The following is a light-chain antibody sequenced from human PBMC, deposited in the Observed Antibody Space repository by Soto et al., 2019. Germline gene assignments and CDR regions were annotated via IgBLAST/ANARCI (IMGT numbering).Light chain of an antibody. J-gene: IGKJ1*01. CDR3: QHRSNWPKT. Sequence: IVLTQSPATLSLSPGATATLSCRASQSVSSYLAWYQQKPGQAPRVLIYDASNRATGIPARFSGSGSGTDFTLTISSLEPEDFAVYYCQHRSNWPKTFGQGTKVDIK. V-gene: IGKV3-11*01. CDR1: QSVSSY. CDR2: DAS.